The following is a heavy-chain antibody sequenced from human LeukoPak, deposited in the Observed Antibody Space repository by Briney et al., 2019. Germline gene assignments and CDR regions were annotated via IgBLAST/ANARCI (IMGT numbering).Heavy chain of an antibody. CDR3: GRKAGDCGGGSCYSIDY. CDR2: IIPIFGTA. J-gene: IGHJ4*02. D-gene: IGHD2-15*01. CDR1: GGTFSSEA. Sequence: ASVKVSCKASGGTFSSEAISWVRQAPGQGLEWMGGIIPIFGTANYAQKFQGRVTITTDESTSTAYMEVSSLRSEDTAVYYCGRKAGDCGGGSCYSIDYWGQGTLITVSS. V-gene: IGHV1-69*05.